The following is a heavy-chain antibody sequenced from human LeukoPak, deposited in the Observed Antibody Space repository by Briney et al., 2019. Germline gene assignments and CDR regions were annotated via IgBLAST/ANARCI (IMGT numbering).Heavy chain of an antibody. CDR3: ARAMAMVRGVIGPYYFDY. CDR1: GYTFTSYD. J-gene: IGHJ4*02. V-gene: IGHV1-8*01. D-gene: IGHD3-10*01. Sequence: AVKVSCKASGYTFTSYDINWVRQATGQGLEWMGWMNPNSGNTGYAQRFQGRVTMTRNTSISTAYMELSSLRSEDTAVYYCARAMAMVRGVIGPYYFDYWGQGTLVTVSS. CDR2: MNPNSGNT.